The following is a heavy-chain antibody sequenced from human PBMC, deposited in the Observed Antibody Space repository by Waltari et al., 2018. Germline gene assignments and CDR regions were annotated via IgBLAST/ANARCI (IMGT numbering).Heavy chain of an antibody. D-gene: IGHD5-18*01. CDR2: INTNTGNP. V-gene: IGHV7-4-1*02. CDR3: AKGIQLWGRGSWYFDD. J-gene: IGHJ4*02. Sequence: QAQLVQSGSELKKPGASVQVSCKASRYIFSNYAMHWVRQAPGQGLEGMGWINTNTGNPTYAQGFTGRFVFSLDTSVSTAYLQISSLKAEDTSVYYCAKGIQLWGRGSWYFDDWGQGTLVTVSS. CDR1: RYIFSNYA.